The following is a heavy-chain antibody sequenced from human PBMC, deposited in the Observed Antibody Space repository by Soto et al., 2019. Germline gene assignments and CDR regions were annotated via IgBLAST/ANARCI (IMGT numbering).Heavy chain of an antibody. D-gene: IGHD6-13*01. CDR2: ISGSGGST. CDR1: GFTFSSYA. CDR3: AKVVAAARFDP. Sequence: EVQLLESGGGLVQPGGSLRLSCAASGFTFSSYAMSWVRQAPGKGLEWVSGISGSGGSTYYADSVKGRFTISRDNSKNTLYLQLNSLRAEDTAVYHCAKVVAAARFDPWGQGTLVTVSS. J-gene: IGHJ5*02. V-gene: IGHV3-23*01.